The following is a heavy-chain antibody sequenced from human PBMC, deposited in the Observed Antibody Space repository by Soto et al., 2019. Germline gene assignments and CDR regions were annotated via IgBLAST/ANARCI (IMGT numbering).Heavy chain of an antibody. CDR2: ISYDGTDK. V-gene: IGHV3-30-3*01. CDR3: ARDSSGWADPDY. J-gene: IGHJ4*02. CDR1: GFTFSHYT. D-gene: IGHD6-19*01. Sequence: PGGSLRLSCAASGFTFSHYTMHWVRQAPGKGLEWVAAISYDGTDKYYADSVKGRFTISRDNSENTLSLQMNSLTPEDTAVYYCARDSSGWADPDYWGQGTLVTVSS.